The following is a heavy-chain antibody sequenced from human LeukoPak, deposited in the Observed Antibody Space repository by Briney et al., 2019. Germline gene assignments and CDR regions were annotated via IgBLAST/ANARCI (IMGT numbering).Heavy chain of an antibody. CDR2: ISWNSGSI. V-gene: IGHV3-9*02. CDR1: GFSSDDYA. CDR3: AKAPVATITRAKVGFDY. J-gene: IGHJ4*02. D-gene: IGHD5-12*01. Sequence: GGSLRLSCAASGFSSDDYAMHWDPPPPGYVLAWASHISWNSGSIRYAAYVKGRFTISRDYGKNSLYLEMNSLRAEDPALYLRAKAPVATITRAKVGFDYWGQGTLVTVSS.